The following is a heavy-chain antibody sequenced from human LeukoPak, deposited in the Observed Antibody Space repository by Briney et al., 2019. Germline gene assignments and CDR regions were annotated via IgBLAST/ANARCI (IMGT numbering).Heavy chain of an antibody. V-gene: IGHV4-34*01. D-gene: IGHD4-17*01. CDR3: ARVDYGDYSKDFDY. Sequence: SETLSLTCAVYGGSFSGYYWSWIRQPPGKGLEWIGEINHSGSTNYNPSLKSRVTVSVDTSKNQFSLKVNSMTAADTAVYYCARVDYGDYSKDFDYWGQGTLVTVSS. CDR1: GGSFSGYY. CDR2: INHSGST. J-gene: IGHJ4*02.